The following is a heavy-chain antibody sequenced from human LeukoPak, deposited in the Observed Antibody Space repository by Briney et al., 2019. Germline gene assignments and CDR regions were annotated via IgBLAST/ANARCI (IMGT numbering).Heavy chain of an antibody. CDR2: INGDGSRT. Sequence: GGSLRLSCAASGFTFSSYWMHWGRQAPGKGLLWISHINGDGSRTGYADSVKGRFTISRDNAKNILYLQMNSLRAEDTAVYYCSRGTYPYSSDKWGQGALVTVSS. D-gene: IGHD3-10*01. J-gene: IGHJ4*02. CDR1: GFTFSSYW. CDR3: SRGTYPYSSDK. V-gene: IGHV3-74*01.